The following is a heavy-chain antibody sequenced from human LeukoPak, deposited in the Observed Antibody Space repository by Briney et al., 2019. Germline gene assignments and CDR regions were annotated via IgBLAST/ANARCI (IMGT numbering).Heavy chain of an antibody. V-gene: IGHV3-23*01. D-gene: IGHD3-22*01. CDR2: ISGSGGST. Sequence: GGSLRLSCAASGFTFSSYAMSWVRQAPGKGLEWVSAISGSGGSTYYADSVKGRFTISRDNSKNTLYLQMNSLRAEDTAVYYCARDLRYDSSGYKRAAFDIWGQGTMVTVPS. J-gene: IGHJ3*02. CDR1: GFTFSSYA. CDR3: ARDLRYDSSGYKRAAFDI.